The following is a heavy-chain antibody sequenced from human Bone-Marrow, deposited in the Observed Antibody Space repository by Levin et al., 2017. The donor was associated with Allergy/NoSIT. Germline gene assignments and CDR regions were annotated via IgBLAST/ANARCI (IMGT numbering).Heavy chain of an antibody. V-gene: IGHV1-2*02. D-gene: IGHD3-16*01. Sequence: EASVKVSCKASGYAFSGYYMHWVRQAPGQGLEWMGYINPKSGYTNYAQKFHGRVTMTRDTSISTAYMELNRLRSDDTAMYYCAREGATPRYFFDYWGQGTLVTVSS. J-gene: IGHJ4*02. CDR1: GYAFSGYY. CDR2: INPKSGYT. CDR3: AREGATPRYFFDY.